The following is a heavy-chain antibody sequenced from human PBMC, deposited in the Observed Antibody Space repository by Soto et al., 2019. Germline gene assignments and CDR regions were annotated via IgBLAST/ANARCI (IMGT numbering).Heavy chain of an antibody. CDR2: ISYDGSNK. CDR3: ARGPSRSYGEYDYYGMDV. D-gene: IGHD1-26*01. Sequence: PGGSLRLSCAASGFTFSSYAMHWVRQAPGKGLEWVAVISYDGSNKYYADSVKGRFTISRDNSKNTLYLQMNSLGAEDTAVYYCARGPSRSYGEYDYYGMDVWGQGTTVTVSS. V-gene: IGHV3-30-3*01. J-gene: IGHJ6*02. CDR1: GFTFSSYA.